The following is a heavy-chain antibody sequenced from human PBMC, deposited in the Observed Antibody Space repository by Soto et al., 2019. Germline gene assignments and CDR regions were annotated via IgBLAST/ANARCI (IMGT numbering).Heavy chain of an antibody. J-gene: IGHJ6*02. CDR3: AREYYRGGDRITIFGVVYNDYGMDV. V-gene: IGHV4-31*03. CDR2: IYYSGST. D-gene: IGHD3-3*01. CDR1: GGSISSGGYY. Sequence: TLSLTCTVSGGSISSGGYYWSWIRQHPGKGLEWIGYIYYSGSTYYNPSLKSRVTISVDTSKNQFSLKLSSVTAADTAVYYCAREYYRGGDRITIFGVVYNDYGMDVWGQGTTVTVSS.